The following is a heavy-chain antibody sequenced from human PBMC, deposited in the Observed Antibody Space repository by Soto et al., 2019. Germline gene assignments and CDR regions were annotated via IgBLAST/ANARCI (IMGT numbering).Heavy chain of an antibody. CDR3: AKVVYCSGGSCYYYFDY. CDR2: ISWNSGSI. V-gene: IGHV3-9*01. CDR1: GFTFDDYA. J-gene: IGHJ4*02. Sequence: EVQLVESGGGLVQPGRSLRLSCAASGFTFDDYAMHWVRQAPGKGLAWVSGISWNSGSIGYADSVKGRFTISRDNAKNSLYLQMNSLRAEDTALYYCAKVVYCSGGSCYYYFDYWGQGTLVTVSS. D-gene: IGHD2-15*01.